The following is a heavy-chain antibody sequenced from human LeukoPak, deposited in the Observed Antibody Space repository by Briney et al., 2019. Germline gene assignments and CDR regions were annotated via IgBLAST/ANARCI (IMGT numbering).Heavy chain of an antibody. CDR1: GYNFINYG. J-gene: IGHJ4*02. CDR2: ISAFNGNT. D-gene: IGHD3-3*01. V-gene: IGHV1-18*01. CDR3: ARDGGLYDFWSGYHTSYFDY. Sequence: ASVKVSCKTSGYNFINYGISWVRQAPGQGLEWMGWISAFNGNTNYAQKFKGRVFMTTDTSTSTAYMELRSLRSDDTAVYYCARDGGLYDFWSGYHTSYFDYWGQGSLVTVSS.